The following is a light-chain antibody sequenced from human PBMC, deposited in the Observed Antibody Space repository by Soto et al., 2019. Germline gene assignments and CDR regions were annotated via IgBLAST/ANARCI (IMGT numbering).Light chain of an antibody. CDR1: SSDVGGYNY. CDR2: DVS. Sequence: QSVLTQPRSVSGSPGQSVTISCTGTSSDVGGYNYVSWYQQQPGNAPKLMIYDVSKRPSGVPDRFSGSKSGNTASLTISGLQAEDEADYYCCSYAGSYTLFGGGTKVTVL. J-gene: IGLJ2*01. V-gene: IGLV2-11*01. CDR3: CSYAGSYTL.